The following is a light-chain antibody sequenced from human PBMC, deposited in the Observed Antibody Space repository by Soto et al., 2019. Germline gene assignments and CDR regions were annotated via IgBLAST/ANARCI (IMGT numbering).Light chain of an antibody. V-gene: IGLV1-44*01. CDR2: TNN. Sequence: QSVLTQPPSASGTPGQRVTISCSGSSSNIGSNPVNWYQQLPTMAPKLLIYTNNQRPSGVPDRFSGSKSGTSASLAISGLQSEDEADYYCAAWDDSLNGPVFGTGTKVTVL. J-gene: IGLJ1*01. CDR3: AAWDDSLNGPV. CDR1: SSNIGSNP.